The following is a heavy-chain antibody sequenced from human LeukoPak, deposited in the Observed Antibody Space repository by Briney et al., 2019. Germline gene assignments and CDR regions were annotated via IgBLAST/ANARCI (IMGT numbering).Heavy chain of an antibody. CDR3: ASVPRRSGSSLVDY. V-gene: IGHV4-34*01. Sequence: SETLSLTCAVYGGSFNGYYWSWIRQPPGKGLEWIGEINHSGSTYYNPSLKSRVTISADTSKNQFSLKLSSVTAADTAVYYCASVPRRSGSSLVDYWGQGTLVTVSS. D-gene: IGHD1-26*01. CDR2: INHSGST. J-gene: IGHJ4*02. CDR1: GGSFNGYY.